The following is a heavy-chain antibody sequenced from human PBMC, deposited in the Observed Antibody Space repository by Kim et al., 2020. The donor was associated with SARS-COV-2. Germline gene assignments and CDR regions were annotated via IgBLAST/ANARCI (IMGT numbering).Heavy chain of an antibody. V-gene: IGHV4-34*01. J-gene: IGHJ6*03. CDR2: INHSGST. CDR3: ARGQGYYYDSSGYYTDYYYYYYMDV. D-gene: IGHD3-22*01. Sequence: SETLSLTCAVYGGSFSGYYWSWIRQPPGKGLEWIGEINHSGSTNYNPSLKSRVTISVDTSKNQFSLKLSSVTAADTAVYYCARGQGYYYDSSGYYTDYYYYYYMDVWGKGTMVTVSS. CDR1: GGSFSGYY.